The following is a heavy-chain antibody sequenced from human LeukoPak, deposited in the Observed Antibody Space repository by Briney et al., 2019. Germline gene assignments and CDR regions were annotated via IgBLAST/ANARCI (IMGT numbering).Heavy chain of an antibody. Sequence: GTSLRLSCAASGFTFSNYAMRWVRQAPGKGLEWVSTFTTGGNTYYADSVKGRFTISRDNSKNTLYLQMNSLRAEDTAVYYCARGTLLGGQGTLVTVSS. CDR3: ARGTLL. CDR1: GFTFSNYA. V-gene: IGHV3-23*01. J-gene: IGHJ4*02. D-gene: IGHD2-8*02. CDR2: FTTGGNT.